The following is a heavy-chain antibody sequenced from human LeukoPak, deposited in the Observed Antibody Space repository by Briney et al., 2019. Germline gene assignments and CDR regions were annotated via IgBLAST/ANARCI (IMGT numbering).Heavy chain of an antibody. J-gene: IGHJ4*02. D-gene: IGHD2-15*01. CDR2: INPNSGGR. CDR3: ARVASGGSRGYYFGY. V-gene: IGHV1-2*02. Sequence: ASVKVSCKASGYTFTDYYMHWVRQAPGQGLEWMGWINPNSGGRNYGQKFQGRVTMTRDTPISTAYMELRSLRSDDTGVYYCARVASGGSRGYYFGYWGQGTLVTVSS. CDR1: GYTFTDYY.